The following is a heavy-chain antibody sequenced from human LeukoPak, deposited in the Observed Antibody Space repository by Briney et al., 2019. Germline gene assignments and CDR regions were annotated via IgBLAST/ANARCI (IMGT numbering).Heavy chain of an antibody. CDR2: IYTSGST. V-gene: IGHV4-4*07. Sequence: SETLSLTCTVSGGSISSYYWSWIRQPAGKGLEWIGRIYTSGSTNYNPSLKSRVTMSVDTSKNQFSLKLSSVTAADTAVYYCARGGGGFYYDSRGHNWFDPWGQGTLVTVSS. CDR3: ARGGGGFYYDSRGHNWFDP. CDR1: GGSISSYY. J-gene: IGHJ5*02. D-gene: IGHD3-22*01.